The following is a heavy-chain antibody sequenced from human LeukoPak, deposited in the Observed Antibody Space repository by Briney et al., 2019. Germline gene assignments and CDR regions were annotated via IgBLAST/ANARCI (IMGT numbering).Heavy chain of an antibody. Sequence: SETLSLTCTVSGGSISSYYWSWLRQPPGKGLEWIGYIYYSGSTNYNPSLKSRVTISVDTSKNQFSLKLSSVTAADTAVYYCARGGFGELLSEFDYWGQGTLVTVSS. J-gene: IGHJ4*02. CDR1: GGSISSYY. CDR2: IYYSGST. CDR3: ARGGFGELLSEFDY. D-gene: IGHD3-10*01. V-gene: IGHV4-59*01.